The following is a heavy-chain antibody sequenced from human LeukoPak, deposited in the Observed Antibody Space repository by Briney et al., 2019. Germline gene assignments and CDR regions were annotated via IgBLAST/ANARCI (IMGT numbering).Heavy chain of an antibody. J-gene: IGHJ5*02. CDR2: IYYSGST. CDR1: GGSISSSSYY. CDR3: ARGPRFGELLWHWFDP. D-gene: IGHD3-10*01. V-gene: IGHV4-39*07. Sequence: SSETLSLTCTVSGGSISSSSYYWGWIRQPPGKGLEWIGSIYYSGSTYYNPSLKSRVTISVDTSKNQFSLKLSSVTAADTAVYYCARGPRFGELLWHWFDPWGQGTLVTVSS.